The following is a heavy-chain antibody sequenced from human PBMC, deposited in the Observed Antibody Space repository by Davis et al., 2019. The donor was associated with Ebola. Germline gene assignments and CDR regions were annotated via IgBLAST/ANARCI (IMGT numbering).Heavy chain of an antibody. CDR2: INHSGST. D-gene: IGHD3-3*01. V-gene: IGHV4-34*01. Sequence: GSLRLSCAVHGGSFSGYYWSWIRQPPGKGLEWIGEINHSGSTNYNPSLKSPVTISVDTSKNQFSLKLSSVTAADTAVYYFARRPRFLEWSRLYYYGMDVWGQGTTVTVSS. CDR3: ARRPRFLEWSRLYYYGMDV. J-gene: IGHJ6*02. CDR1: GGSFSGYY.